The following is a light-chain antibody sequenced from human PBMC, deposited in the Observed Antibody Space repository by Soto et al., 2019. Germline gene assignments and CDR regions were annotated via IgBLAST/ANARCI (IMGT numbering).Light chain of an antibody. V-gene: IGLV2-14*03. J-gene: IGLJ1*01. Sequence: ALTQPASVSGSPGQSITIFCTGTSSDVGGYNYVSWYQQHPGSAPKLMIYDVSSRPSGVSNRFSGSKSGNTASLTISGLQAEDEADYYCSSYTSSFKLAVFGSGTKLTVL. CDR1: SSDVGGYNY. CDR2: DVS. CDR3: SSYTSSFKLAV.